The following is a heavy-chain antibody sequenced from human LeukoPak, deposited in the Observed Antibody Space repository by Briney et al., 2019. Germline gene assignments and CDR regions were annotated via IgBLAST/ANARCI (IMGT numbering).Heavy chain of an antibody. Sequence: ASVKVSCKTSGYTFTGFYMHWVRQAPGQGLERMGWINPYSGGTNYAQNFQGRVTMTRDTSITTAYMELSRLRSDDTAVYYCATARDVLTTISVGGFDYWGQGTLVTVSS. V-gene: IGHV1-2*02. CDR3: ATARDVLTTISVGGFDY. D-gene: IGHD3-3*01. J-gene: IGHJ4*02. CDR2: INPYSGGT. CDR1: GYTFTGFY.